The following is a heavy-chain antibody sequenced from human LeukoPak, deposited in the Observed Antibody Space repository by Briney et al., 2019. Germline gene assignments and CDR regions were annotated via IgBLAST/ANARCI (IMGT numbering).Heavy chain of an antibody. CDR1: GYTFTGYY. CDR2: INPNSGGT. Sequence: ASVKVSCKASGYTFTGYYMHWVRQAPGQGLEWMGWINPNSGGTNYAQKFQGRVTMTRDTSISTAYMELSRLRSDGTAVYYCARGDYYGSGSYFDWGQGTLVTVSS. J-gene: IGHJ4*02. D-gene: IGHD3-10*01. V-gene: IGHV1-2*02. CDR3: ARGDYYGSGSYFD.